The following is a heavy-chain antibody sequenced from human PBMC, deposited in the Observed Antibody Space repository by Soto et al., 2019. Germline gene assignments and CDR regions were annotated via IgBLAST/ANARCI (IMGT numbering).Heavy chain of an antibody. CDR2: ISYDGSNK. Sequence: GGSLRLSCAASGFTFSNYGMHWVRQAPGKGLEWVAVISYDGSNKYYADSVKGRFTISRDNSKNTLYLQVNSLRAEDTAVYYCARDKVYYDILTGYYRPFYYYYGMDVWGQGTTVTVSS. CDR3: ARDKVYYDILTGYYRPFYYYYGMDV. CDR1: GFTFSNYG. V-gene: IGHV3-30*03. J-gene: IGHJ6*02. D-gene: IGHD3-9*01.